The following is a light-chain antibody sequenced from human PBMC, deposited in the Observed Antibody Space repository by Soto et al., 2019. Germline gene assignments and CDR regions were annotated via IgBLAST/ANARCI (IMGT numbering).Light chain of an antibody. CDR3: QQAISFPRT. J-gene: IGKJ1*01. CDR1: QSISTW. V-gene: IGKV1-12*01. Sequence: DIQMTQSPSSVSASVGDRVTITCRASQSISTWLAWYQQKPGKAPNLLISAASNLQSGAPSRFSGSGSGTEFTLIISSLQPEDFATYYCQQAISFPRTFGQGTQVEIK. CDR2: AAS.